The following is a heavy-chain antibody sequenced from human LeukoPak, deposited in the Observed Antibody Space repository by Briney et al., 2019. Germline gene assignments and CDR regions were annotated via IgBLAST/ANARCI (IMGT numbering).Heavy chain of an antibody. V-gene: IGHV1-46*01. Sequence: ASVKVSCKASGYTFTRYYIHWVRQAPGQGLEWMGIINPSGGGTSYTQKSQGRVTMTGDTSTSTVYMELSSLRSEDTAVYYCARGPYRYFDYWGQGTLVTVSS. J-gene: IGHJ4*02. D-gene: IGHD1-26*01. CDR3: ARGPYRYFDY. CDR1: GYTFTRYY. CDR2: INPSGGGT.